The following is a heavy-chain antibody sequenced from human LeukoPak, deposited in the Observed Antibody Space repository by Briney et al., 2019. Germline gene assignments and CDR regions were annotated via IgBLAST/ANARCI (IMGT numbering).Heavy chain of an antibody. J-gene: IGHJ6*02. CDR2: ISSSSSYI. CDR3: ARDRTQGYYGMDV. CDR1: GFTFSSYS. V-gene: IGHV3-21*01. Sequence: GGSLRLSCAASGFTFSSYSMNWVRQAPGKGLEWVSSISSSSSYIYYADSVKGRFTISRDNAKNSLYLQMSSLRAEDTAVYYCARDRTQGYYGMDVWGQGTTVTVSS.